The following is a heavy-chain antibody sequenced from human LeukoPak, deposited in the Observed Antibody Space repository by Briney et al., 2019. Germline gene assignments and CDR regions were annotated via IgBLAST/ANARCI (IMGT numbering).Heavy chain of an antibody. D-gene: IGHD1-26*01. CDR3: ANDLRWGSFDI. V-gene: IGHV3-23*01. J-gene: IGHJ3*02. Sequence: GGSLRLSCAASGFTFSSYSMNWVRQAPGKGLEWVSGVIPSGASTYYADSVKGRFTISRDNSKNTLHLLMNSLRAEDTAVYYCANDLRWGSFDIRGQGTLVTVSS. CDR2: VIPSGAST. CDR1: GFTFSSYS.